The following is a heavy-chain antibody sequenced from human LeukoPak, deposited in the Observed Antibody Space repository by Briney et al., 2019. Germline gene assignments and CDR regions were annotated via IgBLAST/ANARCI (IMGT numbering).Heavy chain of an antibody. Sequence: PSETLSLTCTVSGGSVRSGSYYWSWIRQPPGKGLEWIGYIYYSGSTNYNPSLKSRVTISVDTSKNQFSLKLSSVTAAVTAVYYCARSPSSSTTYYTFEYWGLGTLVTVSS. CDR2: IYYSGST. CDR1: GGSVRSGSYY. V-gene: IGHV4-61*01. J-gene: IGHJ4*02. CDR3: ARSPSSSTTYYTFEY. D-gene: IGHD2-2*02.